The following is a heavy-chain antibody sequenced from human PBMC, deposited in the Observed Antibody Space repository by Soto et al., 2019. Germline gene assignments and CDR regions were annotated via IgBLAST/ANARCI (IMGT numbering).Heavy chain of an antibody. CDR2: ISRSGGST. CDR3: AKKVIVAGKLYYFHY. CDR1: RFTVSSNY. D-gene: IGHD5-12*01. Sequence: HPGGSLRLSCAASRFTVSSNYMGWVRQAPGKGLEWVSAISRSGGSTYYADSVKGRFTISRDNSKNTLYLQMNSLRAEDTAVYYCAKKVIVAGKLYYFHYWGQGTLVTVSS. V-gene: IGHV3-23*01. J-gene: IGHJ4*02.